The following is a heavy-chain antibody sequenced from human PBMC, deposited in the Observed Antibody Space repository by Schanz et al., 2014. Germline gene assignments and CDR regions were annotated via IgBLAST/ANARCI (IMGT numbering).Heavy chain of an antibody. J-gene: IGHJ4*02. Sequence: QVQLVESGGGVVQFGRSLRLSCVASGFTFSSYGMHWVRQAPGKGLEWVAVIWNNGVTKYYADSVKGRFTVSRDSGQNSLYLQMNSLRADDTAVYFCARAHGNNWYGKGLDYWGQGTQVTVSS. V-gene: IGHV3-33*01. CDR1: GFTFSSYG. CDR3: ARAHGNNWYGKGLDY. CDR2: IWNNGVTK. D-gene: IGHD1-1*01.